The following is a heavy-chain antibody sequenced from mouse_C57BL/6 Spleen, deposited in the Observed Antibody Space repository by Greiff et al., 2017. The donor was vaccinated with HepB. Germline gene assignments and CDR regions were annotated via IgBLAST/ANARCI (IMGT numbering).Heavy chain of an antibody. CDR3: ARGDYFDY. CDR1: GYAFSSSW. J-gene: IGHJ2*01. CDR2: IYPGDGDT. Sequence: QVQLKQSGPELVKPGASVKISCKASGYAFSSSWMNWVKQRPGKGLEWIGRIYPGDGDTKYNGKFKGKATLTADKSSSTAYMQLSSLASEDSAVECGARGDYFDYWGQGTTLTVSS. V-gene: IGHV1-82*01.